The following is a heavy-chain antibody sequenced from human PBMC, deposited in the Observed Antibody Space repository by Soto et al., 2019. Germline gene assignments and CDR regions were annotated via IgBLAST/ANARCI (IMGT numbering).Heavy chain of an antibody. V-gene: IGHV3-11*06. CDR3: ASLRAGYYDILTGFGAFDI. CDR1: GFTFSDYF. Sequence: PGGSLRLSCAASGFTFSDYFMSWIRQAPGKGLEWVSYISSRSRYTNYADSVKGRFTISRDNAKNSLYLQMNSLRAEDTAVYYCASLRAGYYDILTGFGAFDIWGQGTMVTVSS. CDR2: ISSRSRYT. D-gene: IGHD3-9*01. J-gene: IGHJ3*02.